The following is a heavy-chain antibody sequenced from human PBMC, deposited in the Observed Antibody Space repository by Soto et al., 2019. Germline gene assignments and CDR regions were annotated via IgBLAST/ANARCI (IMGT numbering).Heavy chain of an antibody. Sequence: QVQLVQSGAEVKKPGSSVKVSCKASGGTFSSYTISWVRQAPGQGLECMGRIIPILGIANYAQKFQGRVTITSDKSTSPAYMELSSLRSEDTAVYYCATERGIGWELYDFDDWVQGTLVTVSS. CDR3: ATERGIGWELYDFDD. CDR2: IIPILGIA. V-gene: IGHV1-69*02. CDR1: GGTFSSYT. D-gene: IGHD1-26*01. J-gene: IGHJ4*02.